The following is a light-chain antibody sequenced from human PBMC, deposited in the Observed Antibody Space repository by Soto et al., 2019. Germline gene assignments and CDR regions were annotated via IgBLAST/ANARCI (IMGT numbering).Light chain of an antibody. V-gene: IGKV3-15*01. CDR3: QQYNNWPIT. J-gene: IGKJ5*01. CDR1: QSVSSN. CDR2: GAS. Sequence: EIVLKQSPGTLSVSPGERATLSCRASQSVSSNLAWYQQKPGQAPRLLIYGASTRATGLPARFSGSGSGTQFTLTISSLQSEDFAVYYCQQYNNWPITFGQGTLLEVK.